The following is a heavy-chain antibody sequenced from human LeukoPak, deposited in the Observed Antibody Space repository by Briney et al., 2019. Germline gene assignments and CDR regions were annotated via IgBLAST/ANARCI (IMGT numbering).Heavy chain of an antibody. J-gene: IGHJ3*02. D-gene: IGHD3-22*01. CDR3: ARVRNYYDSSGYKDAFDI. CDR2: INHSGST. Sequence: SETLSLTCAVYGGSFSGYYWSWIRQPPGKGLEWIGEINHSGSTNYNPSLKSRVTISVDTSKNQFSLKLSSMTAADTAVYYCARVRNYYDSSGYKDAFDIWGQGTMVTVSS. V-gene: IGHV4-34*01. CDR1: GGSFSGYY.